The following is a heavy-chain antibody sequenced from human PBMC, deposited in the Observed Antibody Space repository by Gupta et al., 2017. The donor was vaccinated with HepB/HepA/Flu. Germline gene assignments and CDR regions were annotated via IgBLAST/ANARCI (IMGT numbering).Heavy chain of an antibody. CDR2: IRSKANSYAT. D-gene: IGHD2-2*01. Sequence: EVQLVESGGGLVQPGGSLKLSCAASGFTFSGSAMNWVRQASGKGLEWVGRIRSKANSYATAYAASVKGRFTISRDDAKNTAYLQMNSLKTEDTAVYYCTRLPAVGLDYWGQGTLVTVSS. CDR1: GFTFSGSA. V-gene: IGHV3-73*02. CDR3: TRLPAVGLDY. J-gene: IGHJ4*02.